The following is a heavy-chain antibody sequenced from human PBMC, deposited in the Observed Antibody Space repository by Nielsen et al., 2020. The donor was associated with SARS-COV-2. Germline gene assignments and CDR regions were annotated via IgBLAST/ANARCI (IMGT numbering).Heavy chain of an antibody. J-gene: IGHJ6*03. CDR3: ARELQLPGNYYYYMDV. CDR2: IYYSGST. Sequence: SETLSLTCTVSGGSISSGAFYWSWIRQYPGKGLEWIGYIYYSGSTYYNPSLRSRVSISVDTSKNQFSLNLTSVTAADTAVYYCARELQLPGNYYYYMDVWGKGTTVTVSS. CDR1: GGSISSGAFY. V-gene: IGHV4-31*03. D-gene: IGHD1-1*01.